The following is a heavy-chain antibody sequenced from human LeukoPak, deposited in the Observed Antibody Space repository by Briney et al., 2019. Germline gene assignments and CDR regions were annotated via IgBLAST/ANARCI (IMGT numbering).Heavy chain of an antibody. CDR2: INHSGST. CDR1: GGSFSGYY. Sequence: PSETLSLTCAVYGGSFSGYYWGWIRQPPGKGLEWIGEINHSGSTNYNPSLKSRVTISVDTSKNQFSLKLSSVTAADTAVYYCARGSVRGVKDYYYYHGMDVWGQGTTVTVSS. CDR3: ARGSVRGVKDYYYYHGMDV. V-gene: IGHV4-34*01. D-gene: IGHD3-10*01. J-gene: IGHJ6*02.